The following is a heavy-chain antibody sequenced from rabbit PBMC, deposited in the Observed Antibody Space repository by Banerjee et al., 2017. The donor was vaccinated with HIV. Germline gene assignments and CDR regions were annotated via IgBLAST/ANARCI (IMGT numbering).Heavy chain of an antibody. CDR2: IYTGSGST. CDR1: GFDFSSNA. Sequence: QEQLVESGGGLVQPEGSLTLTCKASGFDFSSNAMCWVRQAPGKGPEWIGCIYTGSGSTYYASWAKGRFTITRSTSLNTVTLQMTSLTAADTATYFCARDLGGSSDLWGPGTLVTVS. CDR3: ARDLGGSSDL. J-gene: IGHJ4*01. V-gene: IGHV1S47*01. D-gene: IGHD8-1*01.